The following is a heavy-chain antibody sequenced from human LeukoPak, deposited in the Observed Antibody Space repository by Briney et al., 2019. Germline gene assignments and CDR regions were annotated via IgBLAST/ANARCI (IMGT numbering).Heavy chain of an antibody. CDR1: GCSFTSYW. D-gene: IGHD3-3*01. V-gene: IGHV5-51*01. CDR3: ARTYYDFWSGYYNPHNWFDP. CDR2: IYPGDSDT. J-gene: IGHJ5*02. Sequence: GESLKISCKGSGCSFTSYWIGWVRQMPGKGLEWMGIIYPGDSDTRYSPSFQGQVTISADKSISTAYLQWSSLKASDTAMYYCARTYYDFWSGYYNPHNWFDPWGQGTLVTVSS.